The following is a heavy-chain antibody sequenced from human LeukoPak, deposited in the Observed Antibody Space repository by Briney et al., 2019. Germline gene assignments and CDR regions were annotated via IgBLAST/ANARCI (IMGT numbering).Heavy chain of an antibody. CDR2: IYYSGST. CDR3: ARHQSYGSGTYYAPFDN. V-gene: IGHV4-39*01. CDR1: GGSVSSSSYY. J-gene: IGHJ4*02. D-gene: IGHD3-10*01. Sequence: SETLSLTCTVSGGSVSSSSYYWGWIRQPPMKGLEWMGSIYYSGSTEYNLSLKSRVTISVDTSRNQFSLKLSSVTAADTAVYYCARHQSYGSGTYYAPFDNWGQGILVTVSS.